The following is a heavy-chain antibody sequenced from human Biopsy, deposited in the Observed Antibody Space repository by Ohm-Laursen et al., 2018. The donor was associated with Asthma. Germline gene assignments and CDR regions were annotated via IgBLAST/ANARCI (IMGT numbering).Heavy chain of an antibody. J-gene: IGHJ4*02. D-gene: IGHD3-22*01. CDR3: ARGDSSNWSHYYFDY. CDR1: GFAVSRDH. V-gene: IGHV3-53*01. Sequence: GSLRLSCSASGFAVSRDHMFGVRQAPGKGLEWVSVIYSGGTSHTADSVRGRFTISRDYSKNTLYLQMHSLRAEDTAVYYCARGDSSNWSHYYFDYWGQGTLVTVSS. CDR2: IYSGGTS.